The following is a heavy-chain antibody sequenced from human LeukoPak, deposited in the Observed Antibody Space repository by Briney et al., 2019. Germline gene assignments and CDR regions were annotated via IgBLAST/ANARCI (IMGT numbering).Heavy chain of an antibody. CDR3: ARHVGGTGYCSSTSCYGHWFDP. Sequence: SETLSLTCTVSGGSISSSSYYWGWIRQPPGKGLEWIGSIYYSGSTYYNPSLKSRVTISVDTSKNQFSLKLSSVTAADTAVYYCARHVGGTGYCSSTSCYGHWFDPWGQGTLVTVSS. V-gene: IGHV4-39*01. J-gene: IGHJ5*02. D-gene: IGHD2-2*01. CDR1: GGSISSSSYY. CDR2: IYYSGST.